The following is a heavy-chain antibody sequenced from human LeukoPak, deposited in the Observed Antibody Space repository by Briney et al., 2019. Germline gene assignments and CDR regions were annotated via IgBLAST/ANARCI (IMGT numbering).Heavy chain of an antibody. V-gene: IGHV3-48*03. Sequence: GGSLRLSCAASGFTFSSYEMNWVRQAPGKGLEWVSYISSSRSTINYADSVKGRFTISRDNAKNSLYLQMNSLRAEDTAVYYCAKSGYNRFDYWGQGTRVTVSS. D-gene: IGHD5-24*01. J-gene: IGHJ4*02. CDR1: GFTFSSYE. CDR2: ISSSRSTI. CDR3: AKSGYNRFDY.